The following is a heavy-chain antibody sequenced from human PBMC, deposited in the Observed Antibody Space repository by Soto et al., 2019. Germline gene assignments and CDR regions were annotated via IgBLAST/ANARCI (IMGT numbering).Heavy chain of an antibody. V-gene: IGHV1-69*12. J-gene: IGHJ5*02. CDR3: SRGLEAPYPPWFGP. CDR1: GGTFSSYA. CDR2: IIPIFGTA. D-gene: IGHD6-6*01. Sequence: QVQLVQSGAEVKKPGSSVKVSCKASGGTFSSYAISWVRQAPGQGLEWMGGIIPIFGTANYAQKFQGRVTNTGEGSTGKAYMGLGSLRSDGTAVYYWSRGLEAPYPPWFGPWGQGTLVTVSS.